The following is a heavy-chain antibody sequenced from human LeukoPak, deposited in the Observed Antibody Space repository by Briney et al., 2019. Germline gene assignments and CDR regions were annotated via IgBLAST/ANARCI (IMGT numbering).Heavy chain of an antibody. D-gene: IGHD6-13*01. CDR2: ISPNSGGT. Sequence: ASVKVSCKASGYTFTGYYMHWVRQAPGQGLEWMGWISPNSGGTNYAQKFQGRVTMTRDTSISTAYMELSRLRSDDTAVYYCAGSSWYGRPHGWFVPWGQGTLVTVSS. CDR1: GYTFTGYY. CDR3: AGSSWYGRPHGWFVP. V-gene: IGHV1-2*02. J-gene: IGHJ5*02.